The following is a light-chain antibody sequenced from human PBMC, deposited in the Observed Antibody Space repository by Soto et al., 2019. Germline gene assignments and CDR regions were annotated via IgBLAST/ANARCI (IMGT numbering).Light chain of an antibody. CDR2: DAS. Sequence: DMQLTQTPATLSASVGCEFSMTWLASQSISSWLAWYQQKPGKAPKLLIYDASSLESGVPSRFSGSGSGTEFTLTISSLQPDDFATYYCQQYNSYSWTFGQGTKVDIK. V-gene: IGKV1-5*01. CDR1: QSISSW. J-gene: IGKJ1*01. CDR3: QQYNSYSWT.